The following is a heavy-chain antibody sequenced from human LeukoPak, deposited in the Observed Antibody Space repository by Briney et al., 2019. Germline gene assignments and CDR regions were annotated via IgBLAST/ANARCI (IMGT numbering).Heavy chain of an antibody. D-gene: IGHD2-15*01. V-gene: IGHV4-39*02. CDR1: GGSISSSSYY. CDR2: IYYSGST. Sequence: SETLSLTCTVSGGSISSSSYYWGWIRQPPGKGLEWIGSIYYSGSTYYNPSLKSRVTISVDTSKNQFSLKLSSVTAADTAVYYCARDIVVVVAATELYYYYYMDVWGKGTTVTISS. J-gene: IGHJ6*03. CDR3: ARDIVVVVAATELYYYYYMDV.